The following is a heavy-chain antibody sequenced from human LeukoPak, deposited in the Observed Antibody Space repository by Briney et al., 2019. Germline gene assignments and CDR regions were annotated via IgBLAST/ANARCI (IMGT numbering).Heavy chain of an antibody. D-gene: IGHD3-9*01. CDR1: GFTFSSYA. CDR3: AKVGLRYFDWLLTFDY. V-gene: IGHV3-23*01. CDR2: ISGSGGST. Sequence: PGGSLRLSCAASGFTFSSYAMSWVRQAPGKGLEWVSAISGSGGSTYHADSVKGRFTISRDNSKNTLYLQMNSLRAEDTAVYYCAKVGLRYFDWLLTFDYWGQGTLVTVSS. J-gene: IGHJ4*02.